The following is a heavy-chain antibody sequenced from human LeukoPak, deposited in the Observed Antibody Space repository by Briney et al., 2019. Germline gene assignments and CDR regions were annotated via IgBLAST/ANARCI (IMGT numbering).Heavy chain of an antibody. J-gene: IGHJ6*02. V-gene: IGHV1-69*13. CDR3: ARAPGITMVRGADNYYYYYGMDV. CDR2: IIPIFGTA. CDR1: GGTFSSYA. Sequence: SVKVSCKASGGTFSSYAISWVRQAPGQGLEWMGGIIPIFGTANYAQKFQGRVTITADESTCTAYMELSSLRSEDTAVYYCARAPGITMVRGADNYYYYYGMDVWGQGTTVTVSS. D-gene: IGHD3-10*01.